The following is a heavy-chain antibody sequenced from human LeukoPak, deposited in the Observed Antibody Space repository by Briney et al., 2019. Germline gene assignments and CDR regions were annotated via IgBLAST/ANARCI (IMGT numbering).Heavy chain of an antibody. CDR2: IWYDGSNK. Sequence: GGSLRLSCAASGFTFSSYGMHWVRQAPGKGLEWVAVIWYDGSNKYYADSVKGRFTISRDNSKNTLYLQMNSLRAKDTAVYYCAKDFNRITGTLDYWGQGTLVTVSS. J-gene: IGHJ4*02. V-gene: IGHV3-33*06. CDR1: GFTFSSYG. D-gene: IGHD1-20*01. CDR3: AKDFNRITGTLDY.